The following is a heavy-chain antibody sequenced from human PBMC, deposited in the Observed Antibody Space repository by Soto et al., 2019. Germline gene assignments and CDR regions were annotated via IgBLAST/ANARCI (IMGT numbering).Heavy chain of an antibody. J-gene: IGHJ4*01. V-gene: IGHV3-30-3*01. CDR1: GFTFSSYA. CDR3: ASGGVRDTTRAWSSFYY. D-gene: IGHD2-8*02. CDR2: ISYDGGNK. Sequence: QVQLVASGGGVVQPGRSLRLSCAASGFTFSSYAMHWVRQAPGKGLVWVAVISYDGGNKYYAYAVKGRFTISRDNSKSTLYVQLNSLRGEDTAEYYCASGGVRDTTRAWSSFYYWGHRTLVTVSA.